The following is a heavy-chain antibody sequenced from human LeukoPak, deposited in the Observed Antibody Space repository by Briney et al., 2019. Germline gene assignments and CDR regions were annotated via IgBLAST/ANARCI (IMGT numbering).Heavy chain of an antibody. CDR2: FYYSGTTNY. J-gene: IGHJ4*02. CDR3: ARDRRPEGFDY. Sequence: SETLPLTCTVSGASFSSYYWSWIRQPPGKGLEWIGYFYYSGTTNYNYNPSLKSRVTMSVDTSKNQFSLKLYSVTAADTAVYYCARDRRPEGFDYWGQGTLVTVSS. V-gene: IGHV4-59*01. CDR1: GASFSSYY.